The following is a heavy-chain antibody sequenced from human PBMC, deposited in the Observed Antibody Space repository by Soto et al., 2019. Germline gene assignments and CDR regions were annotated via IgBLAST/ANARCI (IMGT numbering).Heavy chain of an antibody. CDR1: GFTFSSDF. J-gene: IGHJ4*02. CDR2: IDNDGGTT. Sequence: EVELVESGGGSVQPGGSLRLSCAASGFTFSSDFMYWVRQAPGKGLVWVSRIDNDGGTTNYADSVKGRFTISRDNAKNTQYLQMNSLRAEDTAVYYCTRGYYGPDYWGQGTLVTVSS. D-gene: IGHD3-10*01. CDR3: TRGYYGPDY. V-gene: IGHV3-74*01.